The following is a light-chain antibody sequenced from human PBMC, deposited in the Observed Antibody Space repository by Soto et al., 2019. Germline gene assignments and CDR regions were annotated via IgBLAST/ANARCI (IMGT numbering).Light chain of an antibody. Sequence: EIVLTQSPGTLSLSPGERATLSCRTSQSVSNNYLAWYQQKPGQAPRLLIYGASSRATGIPDRFSGSGSGTDFTLSITSLQPDDFATYYCHQYHSYSWTFGQGTKVDI. V-gene: IGKV3-20*01. CDR2: GAS. CDR1: QSVSNNY. J-gene: IGKJ1*01. CDR3: HQYHSYSWT.